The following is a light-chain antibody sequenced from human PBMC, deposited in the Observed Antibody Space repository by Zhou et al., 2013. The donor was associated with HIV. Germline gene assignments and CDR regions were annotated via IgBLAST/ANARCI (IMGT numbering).Light chain of an antibody. Sequence: IELTQSPGTLSLSPGENAALSCRATESVHNKSLVWYHQSPGQAPRVLIYGAFTRATGIPDRFNGGVSGTTSLSILKTCSLKILESIIVQQYGASLPHTFGRGT. CDR2: GAF. V-gene: IGKV3-20*01. J-gene: IGKJ2*01. CDR1: ESVHNKS. CDR3: QQYGASLPHT.